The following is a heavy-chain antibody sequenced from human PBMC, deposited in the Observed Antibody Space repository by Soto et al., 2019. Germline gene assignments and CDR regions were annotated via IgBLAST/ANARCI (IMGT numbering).Heavy chain of an antibody. V-gene: IGHV1-2*02. CDR3: ARGDYGTGGYPFPYFNY. Sequence: HEHLVQSGAEVKRPGASLKVSCKASGYSFTGYYIHWVRQAPGQGLEWMGWINPDSGATNYAQNFQGRVTLTSDTPISTASMDLTSLTSDDTAVYYCARGDYGTGGYPFPYFNYWGQRTLVIVSS. CDR1: GYSFTGYY. D-gene: IGHD2-8*02. CDR2: INPDSGAT. J-gene: IGHJ4*02.